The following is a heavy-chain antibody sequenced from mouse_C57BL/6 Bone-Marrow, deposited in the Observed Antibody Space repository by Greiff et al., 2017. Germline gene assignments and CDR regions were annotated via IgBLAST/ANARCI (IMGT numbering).Heavy chain of an antibody. CDR3: PRSLYDGYYGYYFDY. CDR1: GYTFTSYW. J-gene: IGHJ2*01. D-gene: IGHD2-3*01. CDR2: IDPSDIYT. Sequence: QVQLQQPGAELVRPGTSVTLSCKASGYTFTSYWMHWVKQRPGQGLEWIGVIDPSDIYTNYNQKFKGKATLTVDTSSSTAYMQLISLTSEDSAVYYCPRSLYDGYYGYYFDYWGQGTTLTVSS. V-gene: IGHV1-59*01.